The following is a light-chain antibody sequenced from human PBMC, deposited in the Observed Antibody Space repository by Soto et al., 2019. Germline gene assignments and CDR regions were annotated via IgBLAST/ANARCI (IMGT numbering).Light chain of an antibody. CDR3: QQYSNWPLT. Sequence: EIVMTHSPATLSVSPGERATLSCSASQSVNNNLAWYQQKPGQAPRLLIYGASTRATGIPAKFSGRGSGTEFTLTISSLQSEDFAVYYCQQYSNWPLTFGGGTKVDI. CDR1: QSVNNN. J-gene: IGKJ4*01. V-gene: IGKV3-15*01. CDR2: GAS.